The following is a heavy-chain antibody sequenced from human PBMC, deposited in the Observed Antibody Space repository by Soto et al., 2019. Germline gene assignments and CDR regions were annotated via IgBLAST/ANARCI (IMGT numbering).Heavy chain of an antibody. Sequence: GASVKVSCKASGYTFTSYYMHWVRQAPEQGLEWMGIINPSGGNIKYAQKFQGRVTMTRDTSTSTVYMELSSLRSEDTAVYYCARVQTYSSSWYHFDYWGQGTLVTVSS. D-gene: IGHD6-19*01. J-gene: IGHJ4*02. V-gene: IGHV1-46*01. CDR2: INPSGGNI. CDR1: GYTFTSYY. CDR3: ARVQTYSSSWYHFDY.